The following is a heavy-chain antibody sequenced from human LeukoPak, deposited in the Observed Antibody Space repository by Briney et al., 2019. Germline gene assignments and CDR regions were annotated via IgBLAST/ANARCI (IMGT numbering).Heavy chain of an antibody. CDR1: GFTFSDYY. V-gene: IGHV3-11*01. Sequence: GGSLRLSCAASGFTFSDYYMSWIRQAPGKGLEWVSYISSSGSTIYYADSVKGRFTISRDNAKNSLYLQMNSLRAEDTAVYYWARDTDTAMESFDYWGQGTLVTVSS. D-gene: IGHD5-18*01. CDR3: ARDTDTAMESFDY. J-gene: IGHJ4*02. CDR2: ISSSGSTI.